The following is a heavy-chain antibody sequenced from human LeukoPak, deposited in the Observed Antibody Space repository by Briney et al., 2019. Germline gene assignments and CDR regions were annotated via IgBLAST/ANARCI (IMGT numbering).Heavy chain of an antibody. CDR1: GGSISTTGYY. Sequence: SETLSLTCTVSGGSISTTGYYWAWIRQPPGKGLEWIGEIYHSGSTNYNPSLKSRVTISVDKSKNQFSLKLSSVTAADTAVYYCARVHYYDSSGYYSLAYYFDYWGQGTLVTVSS. CDR3: ARVHYYDSSGYYSLAYYFDY. D-gene: IGHD3-22*01. CDR2: IYHSGST. J-gene: IGHJ4*02. V-gene: IGHV4-39*07.